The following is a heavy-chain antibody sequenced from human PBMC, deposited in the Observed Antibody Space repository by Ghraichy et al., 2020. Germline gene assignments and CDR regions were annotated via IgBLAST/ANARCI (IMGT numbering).Heavy chain of an antibody. CDR3: ARDHFGSSWSDY. V-gene: IGHV3-66*02. D-gene: IGHD6-13*01. CDR1: GFTVSSNY. CDR2: IYSGGST. J-gene: IGHJ4*02. Sequence: GESLNISCAASGFTVSSNYMSWVRQAPGKGLEWVSVIYSGGSTYYADSVKGRFTISRDNSKNTLYLQMNSLRAEDTAVYYCARDHFGSSWSDYWGQGTLVTVSS.